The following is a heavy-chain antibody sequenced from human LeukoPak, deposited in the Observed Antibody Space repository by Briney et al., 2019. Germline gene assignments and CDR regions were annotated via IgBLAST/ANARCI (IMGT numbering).Heavy chain of an antibody. J-gene: IGHJ5*02. CDR3: AKDESSRITIFGVVIISYWFDP. V-gene: IGHV3-23*01. CDR2: ISGSGGST. CDR1: GFTFSSYA. Sequence: PGGSLRLSCAASGFTFSSYAMSWVRQAPGKGLEWVSAISGSGGSTYYADSVKGRFTISRDNSKNTLYLQMNSLRAEDTAVYYCAKDESSRITIFGVVIISYWFDPWGQGTLVTVSS. D-gene: IGHD3-3*01.